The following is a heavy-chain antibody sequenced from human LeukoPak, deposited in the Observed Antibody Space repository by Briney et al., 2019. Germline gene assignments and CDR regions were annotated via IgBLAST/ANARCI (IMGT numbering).Heavy chain of an antibody. CDR1: GGSISNYY. CDR2: IYNSGST. CDR3: ARHFKSAAAQRASDY. J-gene: IGHJ4*02. D-gene: IGHD6-13*01. Sequence: SETLSLTCTVSGGSISNYYWSWIRQPPGKGLEWIAYIYNSGSTDYNPSLRSRVTISADTSKNQFSLRLTSVTAADTAIYYCARHFKSAAAQRASDYWGQGTLVTVSS. V-gene: IGHV4-59*08.